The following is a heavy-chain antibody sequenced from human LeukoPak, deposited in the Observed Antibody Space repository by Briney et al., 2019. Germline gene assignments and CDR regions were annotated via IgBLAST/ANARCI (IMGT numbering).Heavy chain of an antibody. D-gene: IGHD6-13*01. Sequence: ASVKVSCKASGYTFTGYYMHWVRQAPGQGLEWMGWINPNSGGTNYAQKFQGRVTMTRDTSISTAYMELSRLRSDDTAVYYCAISRDGSGYSSSWYQFDYWGQGTLVTVSS. CDR1: GYTFTGYY. J-gene: IGHJ4*02. V-gene: IGHV1-2*02. CDR3: AISRDGSGYSSSWYQFDY. CDR2: INPNSGGT.